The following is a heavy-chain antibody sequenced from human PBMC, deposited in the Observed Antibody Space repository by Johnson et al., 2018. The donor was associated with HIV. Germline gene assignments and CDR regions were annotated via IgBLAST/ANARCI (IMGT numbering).Heavy chain of an antibody. CDR1: GFPFSNYG. CDR3: AKQNGLDSSWPFEAFDI. V-gene: IGHV3-30*02. D-gene: IGHD6-13*01. J-gene: IGHJ3*02. Sequence: QMQLVESGGGVVQPGGSLRLSCAASGFPFSNYGMHWVRQAPGKGLEWVAFIRFDGSNKYYVDSVKGRFTISRDSSKNTLYLQMNSLRPEDPAVYSCAKQNGLDSSWPFEAFDIWGQGTRVTVSS. CDR2: IRFDGSNK.